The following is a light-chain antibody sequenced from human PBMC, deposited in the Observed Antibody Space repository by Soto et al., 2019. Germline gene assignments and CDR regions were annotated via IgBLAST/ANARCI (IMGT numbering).Light chain of an antibody. V-gene: IGLV2-14*01. Sequence: QSALTQPASVSGSPGQSITISCTGTSSDIGGYNYVSWYQQHPCKAPKLMIYDVNNRPSGVSNRFSGSKSGNTASLTISGLQAEDEADYYCSSYTSSNTRWVFGGGTKLTVL. CDR3: SSYTSSNTRWV. CDR1: SSDIGGYNY. CDR2: DVN. J-gene: IGLJ3*02.